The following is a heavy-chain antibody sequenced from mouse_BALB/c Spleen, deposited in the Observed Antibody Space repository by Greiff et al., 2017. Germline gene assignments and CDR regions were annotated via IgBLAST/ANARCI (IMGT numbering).Heavy chain of an antibody. V-gene: IGHV3-2*02. J-gene: IGHJ4*01. CDR2: ISYRGST. CDR1: GYSITSDYA. CDR3: ARTDYYYAMDY. Sequence: VQLKESGPGLVKPSQSLSLTCTVTGYSITSDYAWNWIRQFPGKKLEWMGYISYRGSTSYNPYLKSRISITRDTSKNQFFLQLNSVTTEDTATYYSARTDYYYAMDYWGQGTSVTVSS.